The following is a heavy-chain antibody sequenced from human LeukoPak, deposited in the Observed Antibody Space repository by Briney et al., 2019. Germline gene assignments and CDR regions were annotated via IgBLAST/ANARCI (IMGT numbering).Heavy chain of an antibody. V-gene: IGHV3-23*01. CDR1: GFTFSSYA. Sequence: GGSLRLSCAASGFTFSSYAMSWVRQAPGKGLEWVSAISGSGGSTHYADSVKGRFTISRDNSKNTLYLQMNSLRAEDTAVYYCARSPSDELGYYDSSGYYTSFDYWGQGTLVTVSS. J-gene: IGHJ4*02. D-gene: IGHD3-22*01. CDR3: ARSPSDELGYYDSSGYYTSFDY. CDR2: ISGSGGST.